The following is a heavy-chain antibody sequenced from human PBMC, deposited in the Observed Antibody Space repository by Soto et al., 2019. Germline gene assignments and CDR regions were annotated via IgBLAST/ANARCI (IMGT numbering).Heavy chain of an antibody. Sequence: ASVKVSCKASGYTFTSYAMHWVRQAPGQGLEWMGIINPSGGSTSYAQKFQGRVTMTRDTSTSTVYMELSSLRSEDTAVYYCARVGALYRIAGYYFDYWGQGTLVTVSS. V-gene: IGHV1-46*01. CDR2: INPSGGST. CDR1: GYTFTSYA. CDR3: ARVGALYRIAGYYFDY. J-gene: IGHJ4*02. D-gene: IGHD6-13*01.